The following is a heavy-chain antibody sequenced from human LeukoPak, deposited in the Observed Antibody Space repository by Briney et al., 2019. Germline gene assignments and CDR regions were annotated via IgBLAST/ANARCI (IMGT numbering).Heavy chain of an antibody. J-gene: IGHJ4*02. D-gene: IGHD3-10*01. V-gene: IGHV6-1*01. CDR1: GDSISRNNAA. CDR2: TYYRCEWYN. Sequence: SQTLSPTCAVSGDSISRNNAAWNWIRQSPSRGLEWLGRTYYRCEWYNDYAVSVKSRITINPDTTKNQSSLHLTSVTPEDTAVYYCARDKFMYYFGSASNCIDSWGQGTPVTVSS. CDR3: ARDKFMYYFGSASNCIDS.